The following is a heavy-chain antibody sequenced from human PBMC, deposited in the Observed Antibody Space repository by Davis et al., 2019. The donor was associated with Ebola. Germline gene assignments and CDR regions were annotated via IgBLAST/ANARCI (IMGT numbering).Heavy chain of an antibody. CDR1: GFTFSSYA. V-gene: IGHV3-23*01. J-gene: IGHJ4*02. CDR2: ISGSGGST. Sequence: GESLKISCAASGFTFSSYAMSWVRQAPGKGLEWVSSISGSGGSTYYADSVKGRFTISRDNSKNTLYLQMNSLRAEDTAVYYCARAGGTYCSGGSCPWDYWGQGTLVTVSS. D-gene: IGHD2-15*01. CDR3: ARAGGTYCSGGSCPWDY.